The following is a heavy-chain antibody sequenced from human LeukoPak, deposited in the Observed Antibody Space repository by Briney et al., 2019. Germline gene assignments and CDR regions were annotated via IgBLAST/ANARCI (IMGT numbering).Heavy chain of an antibody. CDR1: GGTFSSYA. CDR3: AREYYDSSGYYANFDY. Sequence: SVKVSCKASGGTFSSYAISWVRQAPGQGLEWMGRIIPILGIANYARKFQGRVTITADKSTSTAYMELSSLRSEDTAVYYCAREYYDSSGYYANFDYWGQGTLVTVSS. J-gene: IGHJ4*02. CDR2: IIPILGIA. D-gene: IGHD3-22*01. V-gene: IGHV1-69*04.